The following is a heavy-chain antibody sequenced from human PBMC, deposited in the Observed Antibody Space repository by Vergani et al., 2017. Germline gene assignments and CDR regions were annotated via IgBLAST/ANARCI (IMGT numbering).Heavy chain of an antibody. CDR2: IYPGDSDT. CDR1: GYSFTSYW. D-gene: IGHD1-7*01. CDR3: ARQVWRGQLHLDY. V-gene: IGHV5-51*01. J-gene: IGHJ4*02. Sequence: EVQLVQSGAEVKKPGESLKISCKGSGYSFTSYWIGWVRQMPGKGLELMGSIYPGDSDTRYSPSFTDQVTISADKSISSAYLQWSSLKASDTAMYYCARQVWRGQLHLDYWGQGTLVTVSS.